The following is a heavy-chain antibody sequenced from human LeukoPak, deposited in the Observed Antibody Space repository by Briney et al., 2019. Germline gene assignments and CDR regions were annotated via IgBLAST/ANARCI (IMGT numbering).Heavy chain of an antibody. CDR2: IIISGNT. Sequence: PSETLSLTCSVSGGSISSYYWSWIRQPAGKGLEWIGHIIISGNTDYNPALESRVTISLDTSKNQFSLKLNSVTAADTAVYYCARGGYNYGYIYWGQGSLVTVSS. D-gene: IGHD5-18*01. V-gene: IGHV4-4*07. CDR3: ARGGYNYGYIY. J-gene: IGHJ4*02. CDR1: GGSISSYY.